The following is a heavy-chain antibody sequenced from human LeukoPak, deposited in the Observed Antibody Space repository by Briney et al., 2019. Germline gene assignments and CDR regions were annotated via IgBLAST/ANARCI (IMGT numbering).Heavy chain of an antibody. CDR2: IYYSGST. CDR1: GGSISSSSYY. D-gene: IGHD3-10*01. CDR3: ARLNYYGSGSYELDP. J-gene: IGHJ5*02. Sequence: SETLSLTCTVSGGSISSSSYYWGWIRQPPGKGLEGIGSIYYSGSTHYNPSLRSRVTISVDTSKTQFSLKLSSVTAADTAVYYCARLNYYGSGSYELDPWGQGTLVTVSS. V-gene: IGHV4-39*01.